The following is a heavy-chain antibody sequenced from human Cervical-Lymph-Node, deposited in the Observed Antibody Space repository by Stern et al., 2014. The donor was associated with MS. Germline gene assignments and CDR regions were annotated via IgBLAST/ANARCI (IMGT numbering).Heavy chain of an antibody. CDR2: INPSGGST. CDR1: GYTFTSYY. V-gene: IGHV1-46*01. Sequence: QMQLVQSGAEVKKPGASVKVSCKASGYTFTSYYMHWVRQAPGQGLEWMGIINPSGGSTSYAQKFQGRVTMTRDTSTSTVYMELSSLRSEDTAVYYCARSLPIAAAGIWFDYWGQGTLVTVSS. J-gene: IGHJ4*02. D-gene: IGHD6-13*01. CDR3: ARSLPIAAAGIWFDY.